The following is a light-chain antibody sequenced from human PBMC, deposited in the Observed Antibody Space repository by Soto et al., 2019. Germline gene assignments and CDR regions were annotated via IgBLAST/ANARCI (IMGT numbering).Light chain of an antibody. J-gene: IGLJ1*01. CDR1: NYNIGARYD. Sequence: VLTNPPSGSRGPGQQVTISCPLSNYNIGARYDVHWYQHLPGTAPKLLIYGDINRPSGVPDRFSGSKSGTSASLAITGLQAEDEADYYCQSYDSSLSGGVFGTGTKVTVL. V-gene: IGLV1-40*01. CDR2: GDI. CDR3: QSYDSSLSGGV.